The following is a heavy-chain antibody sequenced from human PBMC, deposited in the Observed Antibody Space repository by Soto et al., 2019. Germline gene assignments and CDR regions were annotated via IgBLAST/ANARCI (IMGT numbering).Heavy chain of an antibody. V-gene: IGHV3-21*01. J-gene: IGHJ6*03. CDR1: GFTFSSYS. Sequence: GGSLRLSCAASGFTFSSYSMNWVRQAPGKGLEWVSSISSSSSYIYYADSVKGRFTISRDNAKNSLYLQMNSLRAEDTAVYYCAREGRGNCSSTSCYAPGGYYYYMDVWGKGTTVTVSS. CDR3: AREGRGNCSSTSCYAPGGYYYYMDV. CDR2: ISSSSSYI. D-gene: IGHD2-2*01.